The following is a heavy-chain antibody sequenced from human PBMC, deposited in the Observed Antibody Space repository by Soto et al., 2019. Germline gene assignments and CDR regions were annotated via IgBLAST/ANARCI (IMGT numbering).Heavy chain of an antibody. CDR2: ISGSGTAT. CDR1: GFTFRDHD. J-gene: IGHJ4*02. V-gene: IGHV3-11*01. CDR3: ARKGPRAARANH. D-gene: IGHD6-6*01. Sequence: QVQLVESGGGLVRPGGSLRLSCAASGFTFRDHDMSWIRQAPGKGLEWVSCISGSGTATYYADSVKGRFTISRDNAKKSLCVEMSSLRAEDTAGYYCARKGPRAARANHGGQGSLVTVSS.